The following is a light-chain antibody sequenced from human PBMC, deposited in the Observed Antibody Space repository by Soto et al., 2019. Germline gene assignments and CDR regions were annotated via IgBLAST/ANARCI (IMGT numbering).Light chain of an antibody. CDR2: DVS. J-gene: IGLJ2*01. Sequence: QSVLTQPPSASGSPGQSVTMSCTGTSSDVGAYNSVSWYQQHPGKAPRLMISDVSKRPSGVPERFSGSKSGNTASLTVSGLQDDDECDYYCASYGGSSNPVLFGGGTKVTVL. V-gene: IGLV2-8*01. CDR3: ASYGGSSNPVL. CDR1: SSDVGAYNS.